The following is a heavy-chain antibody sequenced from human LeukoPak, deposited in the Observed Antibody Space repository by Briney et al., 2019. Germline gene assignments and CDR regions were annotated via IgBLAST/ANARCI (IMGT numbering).Heavy chain of an antibody. J-gene: IGHJ4*02. CDR1: GYSFTSYW. CDR3: ARHARIVGFLEWSPLDY. Sequence: GETLKISCKGSGYSFTSYWIGWVRQMPGKGLEWMGIIYPGDSDTRYSPSFQGQVTISADKSISTAYLQWSSLKASDTAMYYCARHARIVGFLEWSPLDYWGQGTLVTVSS. D-gene: IGHD3-3*01. V-gene: IGHV5-51*01. CDR2: IYPGDSDT.